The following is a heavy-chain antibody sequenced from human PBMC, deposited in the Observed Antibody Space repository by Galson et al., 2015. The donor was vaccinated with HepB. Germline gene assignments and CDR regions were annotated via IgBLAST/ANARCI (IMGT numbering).Heavy chain of an antibody. V-gene: IGHV3-30-3*01. CDR3: ARGKPDYYDSSGYYEYFDY. CDR1: GFTFSSYA. Sequence: SLRLSCAASGFTFSSYAMHWVRQAPGKGLEWVAVISYDGSNKYYADSVKGRFTISRDNSKNTLYLQMNSLRAEDTAVYYCARGKPDYYDSSGYYEYFDYWGQGTLVTVSS. D-gene: IGHD3-22*01. J-gene: IGHJ4*02. CDR2: ISYDGSNK.